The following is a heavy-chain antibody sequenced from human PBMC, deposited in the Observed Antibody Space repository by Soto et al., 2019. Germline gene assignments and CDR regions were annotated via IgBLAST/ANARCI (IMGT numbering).Heavy chain of an antibody. V-gene: IGHV4-59*11. J-gene: IGHJ4*02. D-gene: IGHD1-1*01. CDR2: IYYSGST. Sequence: SETLSLTCSVSGVSISSHYWSWIRQPPGKGLEWIGYIYYSGSTSYNPSLKSRVTISLDAPKNQFSLKLSSVTAADSAIYYCARDYWPWKFDNWGPGTLVTVSS. CDR1: GVSISSHY. CDR3: ARDYWPWKFDN.